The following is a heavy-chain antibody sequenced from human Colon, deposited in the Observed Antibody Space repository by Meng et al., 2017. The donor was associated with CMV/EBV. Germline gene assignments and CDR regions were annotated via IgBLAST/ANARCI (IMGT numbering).Heavy chain of an antibody. D-gene: IGHD6-19*01. V-gene: IGHV3-9*01. Sequence: SLKISCAASGFTFDDYAMHWVRQAPGKGLEWVSGISSNSGIIAYADSVKGRFTISRDSAKNSLYLQMNSLRDEDTALYYCAKDLAVATTSWGQGTLVTVSS. CDR3: AKDLAVATTS. CDR1: GFTFDDYA. CDR2: ISSNSGII. J-gene: IGHJ5*02.